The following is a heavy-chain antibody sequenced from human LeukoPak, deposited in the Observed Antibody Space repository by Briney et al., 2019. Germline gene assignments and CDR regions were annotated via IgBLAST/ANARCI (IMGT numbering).Heavy chain of an antibody. J-gene: IGHJ4*02. V-gene: IGHV4-59*08. CDR1: GGSISSYY. Sequence: SETLSLTCTVSGGSISSYYWSWIRQPPGKGLEWIGYIYYSGSTYYKPSLQSRVTISVDTSKNQFSLKLSPVTAADTAVYYCARAFYSSSWYHKEDFFDYWGQGTPVTVSS. D-gene: IGHD6-13*01. CDR3: ARAFYSSSWYHKEDFFDY. CDR2: IYYSGST.